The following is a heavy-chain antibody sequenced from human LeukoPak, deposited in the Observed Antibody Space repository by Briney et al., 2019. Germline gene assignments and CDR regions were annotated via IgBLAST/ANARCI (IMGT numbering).Heavy chain of an antibody. Sequence: PGESLKISCKGSGYSFTSYWIGWVRQMPGKGLEWMGIIYPGDSDTRYSPSFQGQVTISADKSISTAYLQWSSLKASDTAMYYCARIPPGPCTVTETPFDYWGQGTLVTVSS. CDR2: IYPGDSDT. CDR1: GYSFTSYW. J-gene: IGHJ4*02. CDR3: ARIPPGPCTVTETPFDY. V-gene: IGHV5-51*01. D-gene: IGHD4-17*01.